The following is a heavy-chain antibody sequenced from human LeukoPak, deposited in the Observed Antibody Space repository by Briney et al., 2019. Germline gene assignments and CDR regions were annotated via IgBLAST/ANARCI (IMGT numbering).Heavy chain of an antibody. Sequence: GGSLRLSCAASGFTFSTYGMTWVRQAPGKGLEWVSAIGGSGVSTYYADSVKGRFTISRDNSRNTLYLQMNSLRAEDTAVYYCAKLYGDYYYYYYMDVWGKGTTVTVSS. V-gene: IGHV3-23*01. CDR3: AKLYGDYYYYYYMDV. CDR2: IGGSGVST. D-gene: IGHD4/OR15-4a*01. J-gene: IGHJ6*03. CDR1: GFTFSTYG.